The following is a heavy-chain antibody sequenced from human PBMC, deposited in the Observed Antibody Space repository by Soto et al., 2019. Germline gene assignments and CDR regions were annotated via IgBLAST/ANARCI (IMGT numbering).Heavy chain of an antibody. J-gene: IGHJ4*02. Sequence: SETLSLTCAVSGASISSNNWWSWVRQPPGKGLEWIGEIYHSGSINYNPSLKSRVIISIDKSKNQFSLKLSSVTAADTAVYYCARYALGSSGWYDFDYWGQGTLVTVSS. CDR3: ARYALGSSGWYDFDY. CDR1: GASISSNNW. D-gene: IGHD6-19*01. V-gene: IGHV4-4*02. CDR2: IYHSGSI.